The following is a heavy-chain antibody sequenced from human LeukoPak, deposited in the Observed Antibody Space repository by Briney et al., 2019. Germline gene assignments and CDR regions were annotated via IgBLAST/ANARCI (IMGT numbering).Heavy chain of an antibody. Sequence: GGSLRLSCAASGFTFSSYAMHWVRQAPGKGLEYVSAISSNGGSTYYANSVKGRFTISRDNSKNTLYLQMGSLRAEDMAVHYCARDQFSYCSSTSCFPLTTWGQGTLVTVSS. CDR3: ARDQFSYCSSTSCFPLTT. CDR1: GFTFSSYA. D-gene: IGHD2-2*01. V-gene: IGHV3-64*01. J-gene: IGHJ5*02. CDR2: ISSNGGST.